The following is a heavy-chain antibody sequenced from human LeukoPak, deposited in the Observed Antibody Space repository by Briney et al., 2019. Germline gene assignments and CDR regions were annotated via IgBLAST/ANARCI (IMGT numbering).Heavy chain of an antibody. D-gene: IGHD3-22*01. V-gene: IGHV3-23*01. CDR3: AESSGYYSSFDY. Sequence: GGSLRLSCTASGFTFGDYAMSWIRQAPGKGLEWVSAISGSGGSTYYADSVKGRFTISRDNAKNTLYLQMNSLRAEDTAVYYCAESSGYYSSFDYWGQGTLVTVSS. J-gene: IGHJ4*02. CDR2: ISGSGGST. CDR1: GFTFGDYA.